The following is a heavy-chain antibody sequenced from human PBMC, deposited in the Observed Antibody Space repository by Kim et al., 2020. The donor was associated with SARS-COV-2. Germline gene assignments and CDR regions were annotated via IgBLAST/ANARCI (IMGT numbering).Heavy chain of an antibody. CDR3: ARSRAAAPGTNWFDP. Sequence: GGSLRLSCAASGFTFSSYSMNWVRQAPGKGLEWVSSISSSSSYIYYADSVKGRFTISRDNAKNSLYLQMNSLRAEDTAVYYCARSRAAAPGTNWFDPWGQGTLVTVSS. D-gene: IGHD6-13*01. CDR1: GFTFSSYS. J-gene: IGHJ5*02. V-gene: IGHV3-21*01. CDR2: ISSSSSYI.